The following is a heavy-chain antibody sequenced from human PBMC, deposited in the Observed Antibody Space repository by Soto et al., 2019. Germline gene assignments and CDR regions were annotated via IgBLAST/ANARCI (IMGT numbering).Heavy chain of an antibody. Sequence: SETLSLTCTVSGGSISSSSYYWGWIRQPPGKGLEWIGSIYYSGSTYYNPSLKSRVTISVDTSKNQFSLKLSSVTAADTAVYYCARQMVVVQAAIQEFDYWGQGTLVTVSS. CDR1: GGSISSSSYY. V-gene: IGHV4-39*01. D-gene: IGHD2-2*02. J-gene: IGHJ4*02. CDR3: ARQMVVVQAAIQEFDY. CDR2: IYYSGST.